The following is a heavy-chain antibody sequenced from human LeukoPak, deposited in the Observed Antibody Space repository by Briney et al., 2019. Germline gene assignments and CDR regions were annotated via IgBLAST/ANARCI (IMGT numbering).Heavy chain of an antibody. CDR3: ARRLVVVAYFDY. Sequence: NPGGSLRLSCAASGFSVSSNYMSWVRQPPGKGLEWIGEINHSGSTNYNPSLKSRVTISVDTSKNQFSLKLSSVTAADTAVYYCARRLVVVAYFDYWGQGTLVTVSS. CDR2: INHSGST. V-gene: IGHV4-34*01. J-gene: IGHJ4*02. CDR1: GFSVSSNY. D-gene: IGHD3-22*01.